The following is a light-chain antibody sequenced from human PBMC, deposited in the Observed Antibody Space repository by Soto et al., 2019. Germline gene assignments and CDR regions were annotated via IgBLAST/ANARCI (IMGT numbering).Light chain of an antibody. CDR2: AAS. Sequence: DIQMTQSPYSLSASVGDRVTVTCRASQSISDNLNWYQHKPGTAPNLLIYAASSLQSGVPSRFSGSVSGTDFTLTISSLQPEDFVTDYCQQSFGTPPTFGGGTKVEIK. CDR3: QQSFGTPPT. V-gene: IGKV1-39*01. CDR1: QSISDN. J-gene: IGKJ4*01.